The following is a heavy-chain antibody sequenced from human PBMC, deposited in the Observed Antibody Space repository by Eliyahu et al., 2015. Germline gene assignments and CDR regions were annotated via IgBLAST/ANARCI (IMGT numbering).Heavy chain of an antibody. Sequence: EVQLVESGGGLVQPRGSLXLSCXTXXFTFXDXYXDWXRQAXGKGLEWVGRTRHKAWSYTTEYDASVKGRFTISRDDSKNSLYLQMNSLRTEDTAVYYCARSGSAPFDYWGQGTLVTVSS. CDR3: ARSGSAPFDY. CDR1: XFTFXDXY. CDR2: TRHKAWSYTT. D-gene: IGHD2-15*01. V-gene: IGHV3-72*01. J-gene: IGHJ4*02.